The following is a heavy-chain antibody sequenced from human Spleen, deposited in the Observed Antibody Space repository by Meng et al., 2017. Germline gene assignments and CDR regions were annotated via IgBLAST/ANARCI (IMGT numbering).Heavy chain of an antibody. V-gene: IGHV4-34*01. Sequence: QLQLWGPGLLMPSEILSRTCVFSGGSFSDYYWSWIRQPPGKGLEWIGEINHSGSTNYNPSLESRATISVDTSQNNLSLKLSSVTAADSAVYYCARGPTTMAHDFDYWGQGTLVTVSS. CDR2: INHSGST. CDR3: ARGPTTMAHDFDY. CDR1: GGSFSDYY. J-gene: IGHJ4*02. D-gene: IGHD4-11*01.